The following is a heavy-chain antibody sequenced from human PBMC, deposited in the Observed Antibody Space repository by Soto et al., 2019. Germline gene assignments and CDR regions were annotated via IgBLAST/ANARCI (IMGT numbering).Heavy chain of an antibody. CDR1: GGSFSGYY. D-gene: IGHD2-2*01. V-gene: IGHV4-34*01. CDR2: INHSGST. J-gene: IGHJ5*02. CDR3: ARRLGYCSSTSCYGNWFDP. Sequence: PSETLSLTCAVYGGSFSGYYWSWIRQPPGKGLEWIGEINHSGSTNYNPSLKSRVTISVDTSKNQFSLKLSSVTAADTAVYYCARRLGYCSSTSCYGNWFDPWGRGTLVTVSS.